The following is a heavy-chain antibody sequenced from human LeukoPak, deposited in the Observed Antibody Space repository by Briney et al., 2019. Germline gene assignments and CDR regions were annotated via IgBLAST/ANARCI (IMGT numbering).Heavy chain of an antibody. D-gene: IGHD3-3*01. Sequence: GGSLRLSCAASGFTFSSYWMSWVRQAPGQGLQWVANIKHDGSDKYYVDSVKGRFTISRDNAKNSLYLQMNSLRVEDTAVYYCAITSYDFWSGYSYYFDYWGQGTLVTVSS. CDR1: GFTFSSYW. CDR2: IKHDGSDK. J-gene: IGHJ4*02. V-gene: IGHV3-7*03. CDR3: AITSYDFWSGYSYYFDY.